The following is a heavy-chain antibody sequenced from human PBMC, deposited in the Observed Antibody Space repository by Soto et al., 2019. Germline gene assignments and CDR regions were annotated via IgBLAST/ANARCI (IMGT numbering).Heavy chain of an antibody. CDR2: INHSGST. V-gene: IGHV4-34*01. CDR3: ARGLAYYFHY. CDR1: GGSFSGYY. Sequence: SETLSLTCAVYGGSFSGYYWSWIRQPPGKGLEWIGEINHSGSTNYNPSLKSRVTISVDTSKNQFSLKLSSVTAADTAVYYCARGLAYYFHYWGQGTLVTVSS. J-gene: IGHJ4*02.